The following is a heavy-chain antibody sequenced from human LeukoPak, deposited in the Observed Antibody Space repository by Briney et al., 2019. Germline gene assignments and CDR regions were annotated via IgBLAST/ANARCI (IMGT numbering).Heavy chain of an antibody. CDR2: VSSDGSIT. CDR3: VRAVGGNDGRTFGY. V-gene: IGHV3-74*01. D-gene: IGHD3-3*01. Sequence: GGSLRLSCAASGFTFSSYWMHWVRQAPGKGLVWVSRVSSDGSITDYTDSVKGRFTISRDNAKNTLYLQMNSLRAEDTAMYYCVRAVGGNDGRTFGYWAQGTLVTVSS. CDR1: GFTFSSYW. J-gene: IGHJ4*02.